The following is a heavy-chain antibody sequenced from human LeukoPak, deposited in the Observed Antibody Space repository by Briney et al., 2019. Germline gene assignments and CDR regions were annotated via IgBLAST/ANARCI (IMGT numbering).Heavy chain of an antibody. CDR2: ISGSGGST. CDR3: AKMGVGATQGGY. D-gene: IGHD1-26*01. J-gene: IGHJ4*02. Sequence: HPGGSLRLSCAASGFTFSSYAMSWVRQAPGKGLEWVSAISGSGGSTYYADSVKGRFTISRDNSKNTLYLQMNSLRAEDTAVYYCAKMGVGATQGGYWGQGTLVTVSS. CDR1: GFTFSSYA. V-gene: IGHV3-23*01.